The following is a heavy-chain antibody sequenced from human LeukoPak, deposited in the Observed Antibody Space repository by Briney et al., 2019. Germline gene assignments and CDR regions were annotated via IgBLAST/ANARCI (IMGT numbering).Heavy chain of an antibody. CDR3: ARGTTHYDFWSGYYYMDV. CDR1: RGTFSSYA. D-gene: IGHD3-3*01. J-gene: IGHJ6*03. Sequence: ASVKVSCKASRGTFSSYAISWVRQAPGQGLEWMGGTIPIFGTANYAQKFQGRVTISADESTSTAYMELSSLRSEDTAVYYCARGTTHYDFWSGYYYMDVWGKGTTVTVSS. V-gene: IGHV1-69*13. CDR2: TIPIFGTA.